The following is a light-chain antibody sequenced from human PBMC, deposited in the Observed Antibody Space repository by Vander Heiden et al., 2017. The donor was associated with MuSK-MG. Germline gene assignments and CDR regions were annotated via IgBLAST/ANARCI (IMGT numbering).Light chain of an antibody. CDR3: QHESNSPST. J-gene: IGKJ1*01. CDR2: PAS. CDR1: QSDSSW. V-gene: IGKV1-5*01. Sequence: DIQMTQSPSTLSTSVGDRVTITCRHSQSDSSWMAWYQQKPGKAPKLLIDPASSFESGVPYSFSGSGTGTEFTLTISCLQPDDFATYYCQHESNSPSTFGQGTMVAIK.